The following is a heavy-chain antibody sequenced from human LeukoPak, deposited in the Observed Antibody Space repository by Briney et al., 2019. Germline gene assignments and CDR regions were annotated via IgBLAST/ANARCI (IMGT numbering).Heavy chain of an antibody. CDR1: GGSFSGYY. CDR2: INHSRST. J-gene: IGHJ6*02. Sequence: SETLSLTCAVYGGSFSGYYWSWIRQPPGKGLEWIGEINHSRSTNYNPSLKSRVTISVDTSKNQFSLKLSSVTAADTAVYYCARGPFTYCSSTSCYRDYYYYGMDVWGQGTTVTVSS. D-gene: IGHD2-2*02. CDR3: ARGPFTYCSSTSCYRDYYYYGMDV. V-gene: IGHV4-34*01.